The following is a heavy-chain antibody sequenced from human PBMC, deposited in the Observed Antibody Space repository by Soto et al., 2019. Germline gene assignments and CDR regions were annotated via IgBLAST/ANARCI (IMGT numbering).Heavy chain of an antibody. J-gene: IGHJ6*03. CDR3: ARGPVVPAAINYYYYYMDV. D-gene: IGHD2-2*02. V-gene: IGHV1-69*02. Sequence: ASVEVSCKASGGTFSSYTIIWVRQAPGQGLEWMGRIIPILGIANYAQKFQGRVTITADKSTSTAYMELSSLRSEDTAVYYCARGPVVPAAINYYYYYMDVWGKGTTVTVSS. CDR1: GGTFSSYT. CDR2: IIPILGIA.